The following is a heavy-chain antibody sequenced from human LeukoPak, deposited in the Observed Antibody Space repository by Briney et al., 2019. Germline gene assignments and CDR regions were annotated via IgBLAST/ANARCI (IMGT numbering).Heavy chain of an antibody. J-gene: IGHJ4*02. CDR2: INSDGSST. CDR1: GFTFSSYW. CDR3: ARPIVYYDSSGQGVPDY. Sequence: GGSLRLSCAASGFTFSSYWMHWVRQAPGKGLVWVSRINSDGSSTSYADSVKGRFTISRDNAKNSLYLQMNSLRAEDTAVYYCARPIVYYDSSGQGVPDYWGQGTLVTVSS. V-gene: IGHV3-74*01. D-gene: IGHD3-22*01.